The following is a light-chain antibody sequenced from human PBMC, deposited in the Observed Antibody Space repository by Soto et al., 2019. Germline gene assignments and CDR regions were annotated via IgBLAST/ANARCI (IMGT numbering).Light chain of an antibody. J-gene: IGLJ2*01. CDR3: SSYINSITFVV. V-gene: IGLV2-14*01. CDR2: EVS. Sequence: QSALTQPASVSRSPGQPITISCTGTSSDVGANNYVSWYQHHPGKAPKLLIYEVSNRPSGVSSRFSGSKSGNTASLTISGLLAEDDADYYCSSYINSITFVVFGGGTKLTVL. CDR1: SSDVGANNY.